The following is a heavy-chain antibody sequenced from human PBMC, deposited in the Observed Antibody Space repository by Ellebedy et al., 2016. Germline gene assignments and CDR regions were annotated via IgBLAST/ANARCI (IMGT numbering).Heavy chain of an antibody. Sequence: GSLRLSCTVSGGSISSYYWSWIRQPPGKGLEWIGYIYYSGSTNYNPSLKSRVTISVETSKNQFSLKLSSVTAADTAVYYCARGDVLGSSLDYWGQGTLVTVSS. CDR1: GGSISSYY. D-gene: IGHD3-16*01. CDR3: ARGDVLGSSLDY. V-gene: IGHV4-59*01. CDR2: IYYSGST. J-gene: IGHJ4*02.